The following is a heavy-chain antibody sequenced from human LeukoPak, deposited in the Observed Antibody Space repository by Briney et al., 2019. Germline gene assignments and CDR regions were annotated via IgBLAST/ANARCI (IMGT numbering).Heavy chain of an antibody. Sequence: GRSLRLSRAASGFTFSSYAMHWVRQAPGKGLEWVAVISYDGSNKYYADSVKGRFTISRDNSKNTLYLQMNSLRAEDTAVYYCARPPTYYDFGSGHYFDYWGQGTLVTVSS. CDR2: ISYDGSNK. CDR3: ARPPTYYDFGSGHYFDY. J-gene: IGHJ4*02. V-gene: IGHV3-30-3*01. D-gene: IGHD3-3*01. CDR1: GFTFSSYA.